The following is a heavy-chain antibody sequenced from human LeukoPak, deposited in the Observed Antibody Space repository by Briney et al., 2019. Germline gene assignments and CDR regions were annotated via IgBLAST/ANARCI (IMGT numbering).Heavy chain of an antibody. CDR3: ARARASYYYDSSYFDY. CDR1: GGSFSGYY. D-gene: IGHD3-22*01. J-gene: IGHJ4*02. V-gene: IGHV4-34*11. CDR2: IYYSGST. Sequence: SETLSLTCAVYGGSFSGYYWSWIRQPPAKGLEWIGYIYYSGSTYYNPSLKSRVTISVDTPKNQFSLKLSSVTAADTAVYCCARARASYYYDSSYFDYWGQGTLVTVSS.